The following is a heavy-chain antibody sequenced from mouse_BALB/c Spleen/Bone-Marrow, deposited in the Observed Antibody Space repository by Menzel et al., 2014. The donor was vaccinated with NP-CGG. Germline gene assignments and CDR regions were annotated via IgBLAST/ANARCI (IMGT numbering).Heavy chain of an antibody. J-gene: IGHJ3*01. Sequence: VQLQQSGPELVKPGASVKISCKASGYTFTDYYINWVKQKPGQGLEWIGWIYPRNNNTKYNERFKDKATLTVDTPSSTAYMQLSSLTSEDTAVYFSARGITTATFAYWGQGTLVTVSA. D-gene: IGHD1-2*01. CDR2: IYPRNNNT. V-gene: IGHV1-84*02. CDR3: ARGITTATFAY. CDR1: GYTFTDYY.